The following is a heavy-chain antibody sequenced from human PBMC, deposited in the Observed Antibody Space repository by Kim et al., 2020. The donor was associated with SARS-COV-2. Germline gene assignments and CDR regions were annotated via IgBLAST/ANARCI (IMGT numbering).Heavy chain of an antibody. CDR3: ARVRVAVVLFDAFDI. D-gene: IGHD6-19*01. Sequence: DSVKGRFTISRDNSKSTLYLQMNSRRPEDTAVYYCARVRVAVVLFDAFDIWGQGTMVTVSS. J-gene: IGHJ3*02. V-gene: IGHV3-30*01.